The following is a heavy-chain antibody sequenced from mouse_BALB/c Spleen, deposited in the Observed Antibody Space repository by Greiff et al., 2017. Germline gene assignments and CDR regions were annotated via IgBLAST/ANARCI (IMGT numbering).Heavy chain of an antibody. CDR1: GFTFSSYT. CDR3: ARHDSSGYGYYFDY. J-gene: IGHJ2*01. V-gene: IGHV5-12-2*01. CDR2: ISNGGGST. D-gene: IGHD3-2*01. Sequence: EVKLMESGGGLVQPGGSLKLSCAASGFTFSSYTMSWVRQTPEKRLEWVAYISNGGGSTYYPDTVKGRFTISRDNAKNTLYLQMSSLKSEDTAMYYCARHDSSGYGYYFDYWGQGTTLKVSS.